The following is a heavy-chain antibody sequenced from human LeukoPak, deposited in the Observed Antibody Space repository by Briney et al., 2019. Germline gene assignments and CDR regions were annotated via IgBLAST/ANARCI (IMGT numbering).Heavy chain of an antibody. CDR2: ISGSGGST. J-gene: IGHJ4*02. CDR3: AKAYYDSTGYYGY. Sequence: GGSLRLSCAASGFTFSSYAMSWVRQAPGKGLEWVSTISGSGGSTYYADSVKGRFTISRDNSKNTLYLRMNSLRAEDTAVYYCAKAYYDSTGYYGYWGQGTLVTVSS. D-gene: IGHD3-22*01. V-gene: IGHV3-23*01. CDR1: GFTFSSYA.